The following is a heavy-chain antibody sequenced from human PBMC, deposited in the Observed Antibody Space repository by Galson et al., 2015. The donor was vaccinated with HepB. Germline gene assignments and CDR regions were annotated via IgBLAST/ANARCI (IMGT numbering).Heavy chain of an antibody. CDR2: INPNSGGT. V-gene: IGHV1-2*06. CDR1: GYTFTGYY. CDR3: ARATTVVTQSFGY. J-gene: IGHJ4*02. D-gene: IGHD4-23*01. Sequence: SVKVSCKASGYTFTGYYMHWVRQAPGQGLEWMGRINPNSGGTNYAQKFQGRVTMTRDTSISTAYMELSRLRSDDTAVYYCARATTVVTQSFGYWGQGTLVTVSS.